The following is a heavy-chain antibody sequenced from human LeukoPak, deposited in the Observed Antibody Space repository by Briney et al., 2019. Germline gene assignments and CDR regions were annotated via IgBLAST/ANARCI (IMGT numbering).Heavy chain of an antibody. D-gene: IGHD6-13*01. CDR3: ARASKYSSSWYSAFDI. V-gene: IGHV4-34*01. Sequence: SETLSLTCAVYGGSFSGYYWSWIRQPPGKGLEGIGEINHSGSTNYNPSLKSRVTISVDTSKNQFSLKLRSVPAADTAVYYCARASKYSSSWYSAFDIWGQGTMVTVSS. CDR1: GGSFSGYY. J-gene: IGHJ3*02. CDR2: INHSGST.